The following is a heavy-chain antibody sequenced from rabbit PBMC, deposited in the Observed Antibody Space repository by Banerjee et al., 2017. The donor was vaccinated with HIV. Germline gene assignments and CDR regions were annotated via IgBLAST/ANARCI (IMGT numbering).Heavy chain of an antibody. Sequence: CRTVYASWVNGRFTISSHNAQNTLYLQLTSLTAADTATYFCARDTGTSFSTYGMDLWGPGTLVTVS. CDR3: ARDTGTSFSTYGMDL. V-gene: IGHV1S8*01. D-gene: IGHD8-1*01. J-gene: IGHJ6*01. CDR2: CRT.